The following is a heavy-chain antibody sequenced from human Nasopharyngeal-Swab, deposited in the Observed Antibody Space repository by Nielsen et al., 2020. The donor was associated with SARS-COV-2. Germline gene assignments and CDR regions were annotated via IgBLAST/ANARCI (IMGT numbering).Heavy chain of an antibody. Sequence: SETLSLTCAVYGGSFSGYYWSWIRQPPGKGLEWIGEINHSGSTNYNPSLKSRVTISVDTSKNQFSLKLSSVTAADTAVYYCARDPTSVAGTGDYYYGMDVWGQGTTVTVSS. CDR2: INHSGST. CDR3: ARDPTSVAGTGDYYYGMDV. J-gene: IGHJ6*02. CDR1: GGSFSGYY. D-gene: IGHD6-19*01. V-gene: IGHV4-34*01.